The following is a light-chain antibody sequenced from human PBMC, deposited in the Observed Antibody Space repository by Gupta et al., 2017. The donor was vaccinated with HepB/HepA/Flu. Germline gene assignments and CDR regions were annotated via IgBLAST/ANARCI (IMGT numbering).Light chain of an antibody. CDR1: SSNIGAGYD. CDR3: QSYDSSGV. CDR2: GNS. Sequence: QSVLTQPPSVSGAPGQRVTISCTGSSSNIGAGYDVHWYQQLPGTAPKLLIYGNSNRPSGVPDRFSGSKSGTSASRAITGLQAEDEAYYYCQSYDSSGVFGGGTKLTVL. J-gene: IGLJ2*01. V-gene: IGLV1-40*01.